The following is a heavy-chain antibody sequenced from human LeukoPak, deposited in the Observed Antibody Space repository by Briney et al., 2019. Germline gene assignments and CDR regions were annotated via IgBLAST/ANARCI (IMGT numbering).Heavy chain of an antibody. D-gene: IGHD6-19*01. CDR2: ISNGGDRT. J-gene: IGHJ4*02. CDR1: GFSFSNFD. Sequence: GGSLRLSCTASGFSFSNFDMGWVRQSPGKGLEWVSFISNGGDRTYFASSLKGRFTISRDNSRSMLYLQMTSLRADDTAVYYCAKDVRRTSGWPYFDSWGQGALVTVSS. CDR3: AKDVRRTSGWPYFDS. V-gene: IGHV3-23*01.